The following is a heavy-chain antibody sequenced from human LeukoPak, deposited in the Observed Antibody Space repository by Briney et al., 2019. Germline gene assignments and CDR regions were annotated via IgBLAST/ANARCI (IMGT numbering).Heavy chain of an antibody. V-gene: IGHV3-7*01. D-gene: IGHD1-1*01. J-gene: IGHJ4*02. CDR3: ARGPYLHNLQFFFLGY. Sequence: GGSLRLSCAASGFIFSNYWMSWVRQAPGKGLEWVANIKEDGSEKYYVDSVKGRFTISRDNSKNSLYVQMNSLRAEDTAVYYCARGPYLHNLQFFFLGYWGQGTLVTVSS. CDR2: IKEDGSEK. CDR1: GFIFSNYW.